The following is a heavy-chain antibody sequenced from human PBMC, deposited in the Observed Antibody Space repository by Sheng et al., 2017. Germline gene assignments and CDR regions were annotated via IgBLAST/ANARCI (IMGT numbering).Heavy chain of an antibody. V-gene: IGHV3-30*04. CDR2: ISYDGSNK. D-gene: IGHD3-10*01. CDR3: ARRGIVDPHWLPYFDN. CDR1: GFTFSNYP. Sequence: LVESGGGVVQPGRSLRLSCAASGFTFSNYPIHWVRQAPGKGLEWVAVISYDGSNKYYADSVKGRFTISRDNSKNTLYLQMNSLSAEDTAVYYCARRGIVDPHWLPYFDNWGQGTLVSVSS. J-gene: IGHJ4*02.